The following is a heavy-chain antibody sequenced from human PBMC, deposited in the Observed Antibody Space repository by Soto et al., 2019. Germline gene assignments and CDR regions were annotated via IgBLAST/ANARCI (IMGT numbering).Heavy chain of an antibody. CDR2: ISTYNGNT. D-gene: IGHD6-13*01. J-gene: IGHJ6*02. Sequence: ASVKVSCKASGYTFTDYGISWVRQAPGQGLEWMGWISTYNGNTIYAQKIQGRVTMTTDTSTSTAYVELRSLRSDDTAVYYCASIAAAAQLYRGATFRGAGWDINWGNYYYYYGMDVWGQGTTVTVSS. V-gene: IGHV1-18*04. CDR1: GYTFTDYG. CDR3: ASIAAAAQLYRGATFRGAGWDINWGNYYYYYGMDV.